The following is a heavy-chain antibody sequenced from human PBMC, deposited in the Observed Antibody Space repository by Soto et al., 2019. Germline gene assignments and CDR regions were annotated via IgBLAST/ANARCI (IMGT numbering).Heavy chain of an antibody. D-gene: IGHD2-2*01. Sequence: QVQLVESGGGVVQPGRSLRLSCAASGFTFSSYGMHWVRQAPGKGLEWVAVIRYDGSNKYYADSVKGRFTISRDNSKNTLYLQMNSLRAEDTAVYYCARDEGYCSSTSCSYFDYWGQGTLVTVSS. J-gene: IGHJ4*02. CDR2: IRYDGSNK. V-gene: IGHV3-33*01. CDR3: ARDEGYCSSTSCSYFDY. CDR1: GFTFSSYG.